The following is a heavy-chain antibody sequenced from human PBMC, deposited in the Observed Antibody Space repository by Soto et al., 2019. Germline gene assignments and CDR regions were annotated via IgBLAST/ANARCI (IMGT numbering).Heavy chain of an antibody. Sequence: PSETLSLTCTVSGGSVDRGDYYWTWVREPRGQGLEWIGEIYRTGSTNYNPSLKSRVTISLDKSENQFSLKVTSLTAADTAVYYCASRDPGTSVDYWGQGTLVTVSS. J-gene: IGHJ4*02. V-gene: IGHV4-4*02. CDR1: GGSVDRGDYY. CDR2: IYRTGST. CDR3: ASRDPGTSVDY. D-gene: IGHD1-7*01.